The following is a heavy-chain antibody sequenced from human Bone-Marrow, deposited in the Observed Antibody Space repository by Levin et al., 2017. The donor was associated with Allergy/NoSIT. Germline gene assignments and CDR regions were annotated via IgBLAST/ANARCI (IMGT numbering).Heavy chain of an antibody. CDR3: AKDMGREAATLYYYYGMDV. V-gene: IGHV3-9*01. J-gene: IGHJ6*02. Sequence: GGSLRLSCAASGFTFDDYAMHWVRQAPGKGLEWVSGISWNSGSIGYADSVKGRFTISRDNAKNSLYLQMNSLRAEDTALYYCAKDMGREAATLYYYYGMDVWGQGTTVTVSS. CDR1: GFTFDDYA. CDR2: ISWNSGSI. D-gene: IGHD2-15*01.